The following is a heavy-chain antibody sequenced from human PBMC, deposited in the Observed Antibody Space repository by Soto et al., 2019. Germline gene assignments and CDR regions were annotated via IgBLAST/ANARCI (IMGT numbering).Heavy chain of an antibody. CDR3: ATSYGSGSQAFDY. J-gene: IGHJ4*02. V-gene: IGHV1-69*02. CDR2: TIPNHSKS. Sequence: QVHLVQSGAELKKPGSSVRVSCKASGDTFSSYTINWVRQAPGLGLEWMGRTIPNHSKSNYALKFQGRLTITADKSTSTGSRERSSLRSEDTAIYYCATSYGSGSQAFDYWGQGALVPVSS. D-gene: IGHD3-10*01. CDR1: GDTFSSYT.